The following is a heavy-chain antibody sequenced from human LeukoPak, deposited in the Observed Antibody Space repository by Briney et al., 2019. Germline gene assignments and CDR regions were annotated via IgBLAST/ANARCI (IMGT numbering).Heavy chain of an antibody. CDR1: GFTFSSYA. CDR2: ISYDGSNK. J-gene: IGHJ1*01. D-gene: IGHD6-19*01. Sequence: GRSLRLSCAASGFTFSSYAMHWVRQAPGKGLEWVAVISYDGSNKYYADSVKGRFTISRDNSKNTLYQQMNSLRAEDTAVYYCARDNKGSGWYGYFQHWGQGTLVTVSS. V-gene: IGHV3-30*04. CDR3: ARDNKGSGWYGYFQH.